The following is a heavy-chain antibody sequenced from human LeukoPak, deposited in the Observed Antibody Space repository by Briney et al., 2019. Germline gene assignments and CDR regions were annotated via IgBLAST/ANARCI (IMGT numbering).Heavy chain of an antibody. D-gene: IGHD6-19*01. V-gene: IGHV3-23*01. CDR3: AKDLSYTSGASDH. Sequence: QPGGSLRLSCAASGFTFSAFAMTWVRQAPGKGLEWVSTITDDGYNTYSADSVKGRITFSRDNSKNTLSLQLRSLRAEDTAVYYCAKDLSYTSGASDHWGQGTLVTVSS. CDR1: GFTFSAFA. J-gene: IGHJ4*02. CDR2: ITDDGYNT.